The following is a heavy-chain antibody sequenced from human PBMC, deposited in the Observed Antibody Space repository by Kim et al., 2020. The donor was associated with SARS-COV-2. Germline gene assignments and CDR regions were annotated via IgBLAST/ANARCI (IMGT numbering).Heavy chain of an antibody. J-gene: IGHJ3*02. CDR1: GGSISSYY. Sequence: SETLSLTCTVSGGSISSYYWSWIRQPPGKGLEWSGYIYYSGSTNYNHSLKSRVTISVDTSKNQFSLKLSSVTAADTAVYYCARMGRYYDSSGYSRNDAFDIWGQGTMVTVSS. CDR2: IYYSGST. D-gene: IGHD3-22*01. V-gene: IGHV4-59*01. CDR3: ARMGRYYDSSGYSRNDAFDI.